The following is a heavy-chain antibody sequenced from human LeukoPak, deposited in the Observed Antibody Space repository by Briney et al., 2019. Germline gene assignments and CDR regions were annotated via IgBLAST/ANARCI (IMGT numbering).Heavy chain of an antibody. CDR1: GYTFTGYY. J-gene: IGHJ6*03. CDR2: IIPIFGTA. D-gene: IGHD4-17*01. CDR3: ASLFYGDYDYYYYMDV. Sequence: ASVKVSCKASGYTFTGYYMHWVRQAPGQGLEWMGWIIPIFGTANYAQKFQGRVTITADKSTSTAYMELSSLRSEDTAVYYCASLFYGDYDYYYYMDVWGKGTTVTVSS. V-gene: IGHV1-69*06.